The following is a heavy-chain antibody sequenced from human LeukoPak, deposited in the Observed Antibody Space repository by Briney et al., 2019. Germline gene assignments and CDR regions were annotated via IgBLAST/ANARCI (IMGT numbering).Heavy chain of an antibody. CDR1: GYTFTGYY. CDR3: ARESWGPHDAFDI. V-gene: IGHV1-2*04. D-gene: IGHD3-16*01. CDR2: INPNSGGT. J-gene: IGHJ3*02. Sequence: ASVKVSCKASGYTFTGYYMHWVRQAPGQGLEWMGWINPNSGGTNYAQKFQGWVTMARDTSISTAYMELSRLRSDDTAVYYCARESWGPHDAFDIWGQGTMVTVSS.